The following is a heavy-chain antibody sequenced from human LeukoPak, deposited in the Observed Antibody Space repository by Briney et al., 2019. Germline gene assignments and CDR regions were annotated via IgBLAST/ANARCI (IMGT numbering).Heavy chain of an antibody. CDR2: IWYDGSNK. Sequence: GGSLRLSCAASGFTFSSYGMHWVRQAPGKGLEWVAVIWYDGSNKYYADSVKGRFTISRDNSKNTLYLQMNSLRAEDTAVYYCARDESWGYYYYGMDVWGKGTTVTVSS. D-gene: IGHD7-27*01. CDR1: GFTFSSYG. V-gene: IGHV3-33*01. CDR3: ARDESWGYYYYGMDV. J-gene: IGHJ6*04.